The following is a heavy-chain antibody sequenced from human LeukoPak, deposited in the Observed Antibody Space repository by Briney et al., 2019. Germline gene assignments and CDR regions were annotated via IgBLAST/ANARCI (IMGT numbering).Heavy chain of an antibody. V-gene: IGHV3-23*01. CDR3: ARGDYDFWSGYYTKFDY. D-gene: IGHD3-3*01. CDR2: ISGSGGST. CDR1: GFTFSSYA. Sequence: GGSLRLSCAASGFTFSSYAMSWVRQAPGKGLEWVSAISGSGGSTYYADSVKGRFTISRDNSKNTLYLQMNSLRAEDTAVYYCARGDYDFWSGYYTKFDYWGQGTLVTVSS. J-gene: IGHJ4*02.